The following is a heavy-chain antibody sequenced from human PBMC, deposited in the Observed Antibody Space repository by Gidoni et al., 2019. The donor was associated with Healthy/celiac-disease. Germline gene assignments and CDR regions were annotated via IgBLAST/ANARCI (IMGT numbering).Heavy chain of an antibody. Sequence: EVQLLESGGGLVQPGGSLSISCAASGFTFSSYAMIWVRQAPGKGLEWVSAISGSGGSTYYADSVKGRFTISRDNSKNTLYLQMNSLRAEDTAVYYCAKTNRVVVAALFDYWGQGTLVTVSS. CDR2: ISGSGGST. V-gene: IGHV3-23*01. CDR3: AKTNRVVVAALFDY. J-gene: IGHJ4*02. CDR1: GFTFSSYA. D-gene: IGHD2-15*01.